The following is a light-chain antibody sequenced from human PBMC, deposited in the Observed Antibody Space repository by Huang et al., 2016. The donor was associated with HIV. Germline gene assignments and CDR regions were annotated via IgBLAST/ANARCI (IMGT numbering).Light chain of an antibody. CDR3: HQSYHSPSPT. V-gene: IGKV1-39*01. CDR2: GAS. Sequence: IQMVQSPSSLSASVGDSVTITCLASQLINSYLNWYIQKPGKAPKLLIYGASSLQSGAPERFSGSGSGTDFTLTINSLQTEDSATDYWHQSYHSPSPTFGGGTKVEVK. CDR1: QLINSY. J-gene: IGKJ4*01.